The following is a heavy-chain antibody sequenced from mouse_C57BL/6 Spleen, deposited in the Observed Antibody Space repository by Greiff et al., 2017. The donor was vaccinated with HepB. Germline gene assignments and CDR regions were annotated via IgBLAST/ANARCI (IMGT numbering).Heavy chain of an antibody. CDR1: GYTFTSYW. V-gene: IGHV1-52*01. CDR2: IDPSDSET. CDR3: ARSRDYPYFDV. D-gene: IGHD2-4*01. J-gene: IGHJ1*03. Sequence: VQLQLPGAELVRPGSSVKLSCKASGYTFTSYWMHWVKQRPIQGLEWIGNIDPSDSETHYNQKFKDKATLTVDKSSSTAYMQLSSLTSEDSAVYYCARSRDYPYFDVWGTGTTVTVSS.